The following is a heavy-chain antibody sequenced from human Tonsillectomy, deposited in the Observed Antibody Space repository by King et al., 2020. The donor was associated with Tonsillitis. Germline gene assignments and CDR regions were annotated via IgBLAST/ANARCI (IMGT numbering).Heavy chain of an antibody. CDR3: ARLNVGGAAPGTGAFDY. CDR2: IYYSGST. Sequence: QLQESGPGLVKPSETLSLTCTVSGGSIGSSSYYWGWIRQPPGKGLEWIGSIYYSGSTYSNPSLKSRVTISVDTSKNQFSLKLSSVTAADTAVYYCARLNVGGAAPGTGAFDYWGQGTLVTVSS. CDR1: GGSIGSSSYY. V-gene: IGHV4-39*01. D-gene: IGHD3-16*01. J-gene: IGHJ4*02.